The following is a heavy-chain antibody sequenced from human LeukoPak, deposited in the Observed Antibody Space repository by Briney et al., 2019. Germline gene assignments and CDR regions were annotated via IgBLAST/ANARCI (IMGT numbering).Heavy chain of an antibody. V-gene: IGHV1-18*01. Sequence: GASVKVSCKASGYTFTSSGISWVRQAPGQGLEWMGWISIYNGATYYAQKLQGRVTMTTDTSTSTAYMELRSLRSDDTAVYYCARGPFCSGATCYSQFFDYWGQEILVTVSS. CDR2: ISIYNGAT. J-gene: IGHJ4*02. D-gene: IGHD2-15*01. CDR3: ARGPFCSGATCYSQFFDY. CDR1: GYTFTSSG.